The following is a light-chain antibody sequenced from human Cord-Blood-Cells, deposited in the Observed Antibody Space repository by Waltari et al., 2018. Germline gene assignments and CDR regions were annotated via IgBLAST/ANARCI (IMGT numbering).Light chain of an antibody. CDR3: SSYTSSSTLYV. Sequence: QSALTQPASVSGSPGQSITISCTGTSSAVGGYNYVYWYQQHPGKAPNLMIYDVSNRPSGVSNRFSGSKSGNTASLTISGLQAEDEADYYCSSYTSSSTLYVFGTGTKVTVL. J-gene: IGLJ1*01. V-gene: IGLV2-14*01. CDR1: SSAVGGYNY. CDR2: DVS.